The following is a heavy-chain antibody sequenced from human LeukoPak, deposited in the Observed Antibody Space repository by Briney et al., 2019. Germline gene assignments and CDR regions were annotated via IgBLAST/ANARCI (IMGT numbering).Heavy chain of an antibody. CDR1: GITLSNYG. CDR3: AKRGVVIRVILVGLHKEAYYFDS. V-gene: IGHV3-23*01. CDR2: ISDSGGRT. Sequence: GGSLRLSCAVSGITLSNYGMSWVRQAPGKGLEWVAGISDSGGRTNYADSVKGRFTISRDNPKNTLYLQMNSLRAEDTAVYYCAKRGVVIRVILVGLHKEAYYFDSWGQGALVTVSS. D-gene: IGHD3-22*01. J-gene: IGHJ4*02.